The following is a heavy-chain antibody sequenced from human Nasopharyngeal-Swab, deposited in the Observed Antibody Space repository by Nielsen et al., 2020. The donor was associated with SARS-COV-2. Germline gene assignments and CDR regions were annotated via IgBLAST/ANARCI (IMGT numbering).Heavy chain of an antibody. V-gene: IGHV4-61*02. Sequence: SETLSLTCTVSGGSTSSGTYYWSWILQPAGKGLEWIGRFYTTGCIDYNPSLKSRVTISVDRSKNQSSLKLTSVTAADTAVYYCARCYGNSTRCANAFAIWGQGTMVTVSS. CDR2: FYTTGCI. D-gene: IGHD2-2*01. CDR1: GGSTSSGTYY. CDR3: ARCYGNSTRCANAFAI. J-gene: IGHJ3*02.